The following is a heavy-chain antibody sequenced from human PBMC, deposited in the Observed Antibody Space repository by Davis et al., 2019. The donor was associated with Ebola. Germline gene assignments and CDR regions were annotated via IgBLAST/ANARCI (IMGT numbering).Heavy chain of an antibody. CDR3: ASLRRTITGMDDAFDI. D-gene: IGHD2-8*02. Sequence: GESLKISCKGSGYSFTSHWIGWVRQMPGKGLDWMGIIYTGDSDTRYSPSFRGQVTISADKSMKTAFLQWSSLKASDSGMYYCASLRRTITGMDDAFDIWGQGTMVTVSS. CDR2: IYTGDSDT. J-gene: IGHJ3*02. V-gene: IGHV5-51*01. CDR1: GYSFTSHW.